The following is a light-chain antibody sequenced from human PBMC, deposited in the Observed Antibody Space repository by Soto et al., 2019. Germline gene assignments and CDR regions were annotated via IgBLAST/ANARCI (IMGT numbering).Light chain of an antibody. CDR1: SSNIGAGYD. CDR2: GNS. J-gene: IGLJ1*01. CDR3: QSYDSSLSGSYV. Sequence: QSVLPQQPSVTGAPGQRVTISCTGSSSNIGAGYDVHWYQQLPGTAPKLLIYGNSNRPSGVPDRFSGSKSGTSASLAITGLQAEDEADYYCQSYDSSLSGSYVFGTGTKVTVL. V-gene: IGLV1-40*01.